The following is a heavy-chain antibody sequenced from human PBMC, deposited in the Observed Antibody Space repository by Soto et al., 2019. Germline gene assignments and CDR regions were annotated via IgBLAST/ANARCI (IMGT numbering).Heavy chain of an antibody. Sequence: SETLSLTCTVSGGSISSYYWSWIRQPPGKGLEWIGYIYYSGSTNYNPSLKSRVTISVDTSKNQFSLKLSSVTAADTAVYYCARATPTVTNCSFDYWGQGTRVTVSS. CDR2: IYYSGST. CDR1: GGSISSYY. V-gene: IGHV4-59*01. J-gene: IGHJ4*02. CDR3: ARATPTVTNCSFDY. D-gene: IGHD4-17*01.